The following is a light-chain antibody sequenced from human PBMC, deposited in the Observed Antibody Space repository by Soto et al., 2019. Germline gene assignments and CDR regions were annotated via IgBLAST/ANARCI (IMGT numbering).Light chain of an antibody. Sequence: LLTPSQVTLSLSQGASAFLPCRASQSVSSSYLAWYQQKPGQAPRLLIYGASSRATGIPDRFSGSGSGTEFTLTISSLQPDDFATYYCQQYNTFWTFGQGTKVDIK. CDR3: QQYNTFWT. J-gene: IGKJ1*01. V-gene: IGKV3-20*01. CDR1: QSVSSSY. CDR2: GAS.